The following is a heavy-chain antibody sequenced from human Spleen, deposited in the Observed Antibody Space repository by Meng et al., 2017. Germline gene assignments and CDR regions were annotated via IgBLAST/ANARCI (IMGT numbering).Heavy chain of an antibody. Sequence: GESLKISCVASGFTFSSYAMSWVRQAPGKGLEWVSAISGSAGSTYYADSVKGRFTISRDNSKNTLYLQMNSLRAEDTAVYYCAKDTSSSGYYYVGAFDIWGQGTMVTVSS. D-gene: IGHD3-22*01. V-gene: IGHV3-23*01. J-gene: IGHJ3*02. CDR2: ISGSAGST. CDR3: AKDTSSSGYYYVGAFDI. CDR1: GFTFSSYA.